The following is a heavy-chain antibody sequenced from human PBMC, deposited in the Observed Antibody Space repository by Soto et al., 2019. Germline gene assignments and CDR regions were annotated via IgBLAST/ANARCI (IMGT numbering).Heavy chain of an antibody. D-gene: IGHD3-22*01. CDR2: IDPSDSYT. CDR3: ARQTYYYDSSGYYGDDY. CDR1: GYSFTSYW. J-gene: IGHJ4*02. Sequence: GESLKISCKGSGYSFTSYWISWVRQMPGKGLEWMGRIDPSDSYTNYSPSFQGHVTISADKSISTAYLQWSSLKASGTAMYYCARQTYYYDSSGYYGDDYWGQGTLVTVSS. V-gene: IGHV5-10-1*01.